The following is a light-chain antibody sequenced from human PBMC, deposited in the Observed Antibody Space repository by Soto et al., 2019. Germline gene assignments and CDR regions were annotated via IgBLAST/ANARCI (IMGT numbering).Light chain of an antibody. CDR1: QDIGTD. CDR3: VQHYSYPLT. CDR2: EAS. Sequence: DIQMTQSPASLSASVTDRVTITCRASQDIGTDLGWYQQKPGKAPERLIYEASVLQSGVPSRFSGSGSGTEFTLTVSSLQPEDFATYYCVQHYSYPLTVRGGTKVDIK. J-gene: IGKJ4*01. V-gene: IGKV1-17*01.